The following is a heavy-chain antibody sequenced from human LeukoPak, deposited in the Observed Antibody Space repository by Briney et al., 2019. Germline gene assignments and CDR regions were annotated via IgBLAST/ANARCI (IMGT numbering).Heavy chain of an antibody. CDR1: GFTFSIYS. V-gene: IGHV3-48*01. CDR2: ISSSSTI. J-gene: IGHJ4*02. Sequence: PGGSLRLSCAASGFTFSIYSMNWVRQAPGKGLEWVSYISSSSTIYYADSVKGRFTISRDNAKNSLYLHMNSLGAEDTAVYYCARDPRISGTTDYWGQGTLVTVSS. D-gene: IGHD1-7*01. CDR3: ARDPRISGTTDY.